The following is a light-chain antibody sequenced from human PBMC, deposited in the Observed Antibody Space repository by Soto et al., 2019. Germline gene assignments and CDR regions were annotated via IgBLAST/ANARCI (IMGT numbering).Light chain of an antibody. V-gene: IGLV2-14*01. CDR2: DVS. J-gene: IGLJ2*01. CDR1: SSDVGGYNY. CDR3: SSYTSRSTGV. Sequence: QSALTQPASVSGSPGQSITISCTGTSSDVGGYNYVSWYQQHPGKAPKLMIYDVSNRPSGASNRFSGSKSGNTASLTISGLQAEDEADYYCSSYTSRSTGVFGGGTKLTV.